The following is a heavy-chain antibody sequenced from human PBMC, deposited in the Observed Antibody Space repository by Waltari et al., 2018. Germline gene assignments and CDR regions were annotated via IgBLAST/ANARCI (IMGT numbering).Heavy chain of an antibody. CDR3: ARPARVRGAANWFDP. V-gene: IGHV4-39*01. Sequence: QLQLQESGPGLVKPSETLSLTCTVAGGSISSRSYFWGWVRQPPGKGVEWIGSIYYSWETYDTPPLKSRVTISVDTSKNQFSLKMSSVTAADTAVYYCARPARVRGAANWFDPWGQGTLVTVSS. J-gene: IGHJ5*02. CDR1: GGSISSRSYF. D-gene: IGHD3-10*01. CDR2: IYYSWET.